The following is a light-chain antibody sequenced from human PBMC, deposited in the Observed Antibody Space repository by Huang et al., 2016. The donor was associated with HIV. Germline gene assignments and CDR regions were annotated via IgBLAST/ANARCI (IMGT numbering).Light chain of an antibody. CDR2: GAS. V-gene: IGKV3-20*01. CDR3: QQYGSSPWT. Sequence: DIVLTQSPGTLSLSPGASATLSCRARQSVSSSYLAWYQQKPGQAPRLLIYGASSRATGIPDRFSGRGSGTDFTLTISRLEPEDFAVYYCQQYGSSPWTFGQGTKVEIK. CDR1: QSVSSSY. J-gene: IGKJ1*01.